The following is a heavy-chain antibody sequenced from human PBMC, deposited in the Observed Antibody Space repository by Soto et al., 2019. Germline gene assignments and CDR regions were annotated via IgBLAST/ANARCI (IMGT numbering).Heavy chain of an antibody. CDR2: FIPIFGAS. CDR1: VGTFSSSA. CDR3: LLEADGDDF. J-gene: IGHJ4*02. Sequence: CSVKVSFKSSVGTFSSSAISWVRQAPGHVLEWMGGFIPIFGASNYAQKVQVRGTMTADESTSRPDMEASSLRYEDTRGFYFLLEADGDDFWGQGTLVTVSS. V-gene: IGHV1-69*13. D-gene: IGHD7-27*01.